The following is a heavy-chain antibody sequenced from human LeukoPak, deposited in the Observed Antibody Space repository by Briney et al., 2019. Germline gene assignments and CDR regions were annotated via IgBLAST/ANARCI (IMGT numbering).Heavy chain of an antibody. V-gene: IGHV4-59*08. Sequence: PSETLSLTCTVSGGSISSYYWSWIRQPPGKGLEWIGYIYYSGSTNYNPSLKSRVTISVDTSKNQFSLKLSSVTAAHTAPYYCARAYSSSWYWNWFDPWGQGTLVTVSS. D-gene: IGHD6-13*01. CDR3: ARAYSSSWYWNWFDP. J-gene: IGHJ5*02. CDR2: IYYSGST. CDR1: GGSISSYY.